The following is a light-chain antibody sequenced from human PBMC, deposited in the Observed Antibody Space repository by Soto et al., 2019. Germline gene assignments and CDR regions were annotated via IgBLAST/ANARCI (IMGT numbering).Light chain of an antibody. CDR3: SSYAGSNNLV. V-gene: IGLV2-8*01. Sequence: QSLLTQPPSASGSPGQSVTISCSGTSSDVGGYNYVSWHQQHPGKAPKLMIYEVSKRPSGVPDRFSGSKSGNTASLIVSGLQAEDEADYYCSSYAGSNNLVFGTGTKVTVL. CDR1: SSDVGGYNY. CDR2: EVS. J-gene: IGLJ1*01.